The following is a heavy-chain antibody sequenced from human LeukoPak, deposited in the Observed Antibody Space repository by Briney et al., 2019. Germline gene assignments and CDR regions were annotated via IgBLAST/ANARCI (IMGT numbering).Heavy chain of an antibody. V-gene: IGHV4-59*01. CDR3: ARDTRYSLDY. CDR1: GGSISSYY. D-gene: IGHD5-18*01. CDR2: IYYSGST. Sequence: PSETLSLTCTASGGSISSYYWSWIRQPPGKGLEWIGYIYYSGSTNYNPSLKSRVTISVDTSKNQFSLKLSSVTAADTAVYYCARDTRYSLDYWGQGTLVTVSS. J-gene: IGHJ4*02.